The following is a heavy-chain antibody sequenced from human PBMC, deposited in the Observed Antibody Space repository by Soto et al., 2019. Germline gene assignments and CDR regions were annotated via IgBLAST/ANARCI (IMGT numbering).Heavy chain of an antibody. D-gene: IGHD3-10*01. Sequence: QVQLQESGPGLVKPSQTLSLTCTVSGGSISSGGYYWSWIRQHPGKGLEWIGYIYYSGSTYYNPSLKSRVTISVDTSKNQFSLKLSSVTAADTAVYYCAPTTMAKTETYYFDYWGQGTLVTVSS. CDR1: GGSISSGGYY. CDR2: IYYSGST. J-gene: IGHJ4*02. CDR3: APTTMAKTETYYFDY. V-gene: IGHV4-31*03.